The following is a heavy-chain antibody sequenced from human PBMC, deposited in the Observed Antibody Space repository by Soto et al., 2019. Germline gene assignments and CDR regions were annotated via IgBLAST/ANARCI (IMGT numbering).Heavy chain of an antibody. CDR1: GGSIIGSD. J-gene: IGHJ4*02. CDR2: VYYTGST. V-gene: IGHV4-59*01. Sequence: PSETLSLTCSVAGGSIIGSDWSWIRQSPGKGLEWLGYVYYTGSTNYSPPLRSRVSISVDTSKNEFSLRLSSVTAADTAVYFCARSVAVPGAHIDYWGQGTQVTVSS. CDR3: ARSVAVPGAHIDY. D-gene: IGHD6-19*01.